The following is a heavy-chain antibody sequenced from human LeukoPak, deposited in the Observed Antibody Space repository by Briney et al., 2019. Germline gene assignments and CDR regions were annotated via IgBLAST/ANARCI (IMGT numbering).Heavy chain of an antibody. Sequence: GGSLRLSCAASGFTFSTYDMSWVRQAPGKGLEWVSGISGSVGSTYYADSVKGRFTISRDNSRNTLYLQLNSLRGEDTAIYYCARDTSFNYGAHAMDVWGQGTTVTVSS. CDR2: ISGSVGST. CDR3: ARDTSFNYGAHAMDV. J-gene: IGHJ6*02. CDR1: GFTFSTYD. V-gene: IGHV3-23*01. D-gene: IGHD4/OR15-4a*01.